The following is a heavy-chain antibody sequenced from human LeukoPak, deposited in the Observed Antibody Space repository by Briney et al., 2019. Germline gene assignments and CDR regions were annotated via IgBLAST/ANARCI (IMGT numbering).Heavy chain of an antibody. Sequence: GGSLRLSCAASGFTFSTYAMNWVRQAPGKGLEWVSVIVGDGGGIHYADSVSGRFTISRDNSRNTLYLQMNSLRVEDTAVHHCAKDRIPDGKYSIDFWGQGTLVTVSS. CDR1: GFTFSTYA. CDR2: IVGDGGGI. D-gene: IGHD5-24*01. J-gene: IGHJ4*02. CDR3: AKDRIPDGKYSIDF. V-gene: IGHV3-23*01.